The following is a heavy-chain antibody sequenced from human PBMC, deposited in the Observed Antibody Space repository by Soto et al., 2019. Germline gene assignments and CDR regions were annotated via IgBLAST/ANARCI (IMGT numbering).Heavy chain of an antibody. CDR2: IYYSGST. J-gene: IGHJ4*02. Sequence: SDTLSLTCTVSGGSISSGGYYWSWIRQHPGKGLEWIGYIYYSGSTYYNPSLKSRVTISVDTSKNQFSLKLSSVTAADTAVYYCARSGYSYGPNPLLYWGQGTLVTVS. D-gene: IGHD5-18*01. CDR3: ARSGYSYGPNPLLY. CDR1: GGSISSGGYY. V-gene: IGHV4-31*03.